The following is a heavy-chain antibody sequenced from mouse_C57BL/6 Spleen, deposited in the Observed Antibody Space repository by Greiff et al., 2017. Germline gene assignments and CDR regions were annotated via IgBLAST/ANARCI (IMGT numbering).Heavy chain of an antibody. J-gene: IGHJ2*01. D-gene: IGHD1-1*01. CDR2: IYPGSGST. CDR3: ARSGTTVVRRYYFDY. CDR1: GYTFTSYW. V-gene: IGHV1-55*01. Sequence: QVHVKQPGAELVKPGASVKMSCKASGYTFTSYWITWVKQRPGQGLEWIGDIYPGSGSTNYNEKFKSKATLTVDTSSSTAYMQLSSLTSEDSAVYYCARSGTTVVRRYYFDYWGQGTTLTVSS.